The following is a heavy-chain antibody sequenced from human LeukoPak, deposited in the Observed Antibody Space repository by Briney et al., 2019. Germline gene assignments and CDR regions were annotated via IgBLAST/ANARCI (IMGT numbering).Heavy chain of an antibody. J-gene: IGHJ6*02. CDR3: AREPGIVVVPAAIPLYYYYGMDV. V-gene: IGHV3-11*01. Sequence: GGSLRLSCAASGFTFSDYYMSWIRQAPGKGLEWVSYISSSGSTIYYADSVKGRFTISRDNAKNSLYLQMNSLRAEDTAVYYCAREPGIVVVPAAIPLYYYYGMDVWGQGTTVTVSS. CDR1: GFTFSDYY. D-gene: IGHD2-2*01. CDR2: ISSSGSTI.